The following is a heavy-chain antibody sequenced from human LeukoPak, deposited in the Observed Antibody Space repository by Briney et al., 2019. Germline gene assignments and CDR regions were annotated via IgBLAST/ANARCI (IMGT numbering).Heavy chain of an antibody. CDR2: INGDGSST. J-gene: IGHJ5*02. CDR3: ANGFSDSSGSA. CDR1: GFTFSNYW. V-gene: IGHV3-74*01. D-gene: IGHD3-22*01. Sequence: PGGSLRLSCAASGFTFSNYWMHWVRQAPGKGLVWVSRINGDGSSTSYADSVKGRFTISRDNAKNTLYLQMNSLRAEDTAVYYCANGFSDSSGSAWGQGTLVTVSS.